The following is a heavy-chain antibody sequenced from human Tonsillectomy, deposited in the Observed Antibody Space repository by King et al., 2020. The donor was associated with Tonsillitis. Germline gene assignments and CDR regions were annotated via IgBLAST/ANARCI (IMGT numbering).Heavy chain of an antibody. Sequence: GQLVQSGGGLVQPGGSLRLTCIASGFTVSGNFMSWVRQAPGKGLEWVSLIDTGGRTSYTDSVKGRFTISRHNSNNTIYLQMNSLRPDDTAVYYCARGPNFDSWGQGTLVTVSS. V-gene: IGHV3-53*04. CDR3: ARGPNFDS. J-gene: IGHJ4*02. CDR1: GFTVSGNF. CDR2: IDTGGRT.